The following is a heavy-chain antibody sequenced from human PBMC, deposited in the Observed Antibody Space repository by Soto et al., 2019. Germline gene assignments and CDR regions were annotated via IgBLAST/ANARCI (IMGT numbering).Heavy chain of an antibody. Sequence: SETLSLTCAVYGGSFSGYYWSWIRQHPGKGLEWIGYIYYSGSTYYNPSLKSRVTISVDTSKNQFSLKLSSVTAADTAVYYCARSTYSSPDPGIDPWGQGTLVTVSS. V-gene: IGHV4-31*11. J-gene: IGHJ5*02. CDR3: ARSTYSSPDPGIDP. D-gene: IGHD6-13*01. CDR2: IYYSGST. CDR1: GGSFSGYY.